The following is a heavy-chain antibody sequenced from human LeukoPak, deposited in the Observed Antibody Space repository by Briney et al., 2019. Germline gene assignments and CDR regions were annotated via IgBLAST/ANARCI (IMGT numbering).Heavy chain of an antibody. CDR1: GVSMRTYY. CDR3: ARGRNDNGGMFFDS. V-gene: IGHV4-59*01. D-gene: IGHD4-23*01. Sequence: SETLSLTCTVSGVSMRTYYWSWIRQAPGQGLEWIGFISYSGYTSYSPSLKSRVAISVDTSKSQFSLRLSFMTAADTAIYYCARGRNDNGGMFFDSWAQGTLVTVSS. J-gene: IGHJ4*02. CDR2: ISYSGYT.